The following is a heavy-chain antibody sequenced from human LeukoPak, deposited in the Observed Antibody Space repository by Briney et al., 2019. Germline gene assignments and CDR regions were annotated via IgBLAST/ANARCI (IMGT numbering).Heavy chain of an antibody. D-gene: IGHD6-19*01. J-gene: IGHJ4*02. Sequence: GASVKVSCKASGYTFTGNYMHWVRQAPGQGLEWMGWINPNNGGTNYARNFQGRVTMTRDTSISTAYMELSRLRSDDTAVYYCARDRGYGSGWYGFSFDYWGQGTLVTISS. CDR2: INPNNGGT. CDR1: GYTFTGNY. CDR3: ARDRGYGSGWYGFSFDY. V-gene: IGHV1-2*02.